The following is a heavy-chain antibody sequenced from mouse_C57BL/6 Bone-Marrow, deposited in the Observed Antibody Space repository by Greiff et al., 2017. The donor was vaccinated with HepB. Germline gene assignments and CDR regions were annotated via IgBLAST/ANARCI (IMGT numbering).Heavy chain of an antibody. V-gene: IGHV1-82*01. J-gene: IGHJ3*01. CDR1: GYAFSSSW. D-gene: IGHD2-1*01. CDR2: IYPGDGDT. CDR3: ARAYGNVGWFAY. Sequence: QVQLKESGPELVKPGASVKISCKASGYAFSSSWMNWVKQRPGKGLEWIGRIYPGDGDTNYNGKFKGKATLTADKSSSTAYMQLSSLTSEDSAVYFCARAYGNVGWFAYWGQGTLVTVSA.